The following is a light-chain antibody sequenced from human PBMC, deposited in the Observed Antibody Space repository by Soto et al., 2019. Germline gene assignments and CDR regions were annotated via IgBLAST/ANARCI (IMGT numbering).Light chain of an antibody. J-gene: IGKJ2*01. CDR3: LQDYNYPYT. CDR2: AAS. V-gene: IGKV1-6*01. Sequence: AIQMTQSPSSLSASVGDRVTISCRASQVIRNDLGWYQQKPGKAPKLLIYAASSLQSGVPSRFSGSGSGTDFTLTISSLQPEDFATYYCLQDYNYPYTFGQWTKLEIK. CDR1: QVIRND.